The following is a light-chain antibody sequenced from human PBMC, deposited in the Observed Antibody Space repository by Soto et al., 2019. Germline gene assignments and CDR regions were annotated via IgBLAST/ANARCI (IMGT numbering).Light chain of an antibody. V-gene: IGKV3-11*01. CDR1: QYVGTR. CDR2: YTS. Sequence: EIVMTQSPATLSVSPRETATLSCRASQYVGTRLAWYQHKPGQAPRLLIYYTSNRATGIPARFSGSGSGTDFTLTISSLAPEDFAIYYCHQRQSWPRTFGQGTKVDIK. J-gene: IGKJ1*01. CDR3: HQRQSWPRT.